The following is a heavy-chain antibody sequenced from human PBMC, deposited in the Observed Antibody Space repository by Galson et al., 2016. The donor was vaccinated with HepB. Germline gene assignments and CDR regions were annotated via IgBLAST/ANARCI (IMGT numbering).Heavy chain of an antibody. D-gene: IGHD4-23*01. V-gene: IGHV3-49*04. Sequence: SLRLSCAASGLTFGDYAMSWVRQAPGKGLEWIGYIGGKTYGVTIRYAASVKGRFTISRDDSKNIAYLQTDSLNAEDTAIYYCVADHGGFDALDFWGQGTLVTVSS. CDR1: GLTFGDYA. CDR2: IGGKTYGVTI. J-gene: IGHJ4*02. CDR3: VADHGGFDALDF.